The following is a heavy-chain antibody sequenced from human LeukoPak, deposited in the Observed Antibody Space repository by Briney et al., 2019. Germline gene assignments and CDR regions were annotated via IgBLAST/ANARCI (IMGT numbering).Heavy chain of an antibody. D-gene: IGHD5-24*01. J-gene: IGHJ4*02. V-gene: IGHV3-7*01. CDR1: GFTFSSYW. Sequence: PGGSLRLSCAASGFTFSSYWMSWVRQAPGKGLEWVANIKQDGSEKYYVDSVKGRFTISRDNAKNSLYLHLNSLRADDTAVYYCARDAWIWQQFFDYWGQGTLVTVSS. CDR3: ARDAWIWQQFFDY. CDR2: IKQDGSEK.